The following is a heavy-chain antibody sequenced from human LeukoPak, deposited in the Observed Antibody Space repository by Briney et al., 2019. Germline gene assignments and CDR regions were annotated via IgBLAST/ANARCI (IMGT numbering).Heavy chain of an antibody. V-gene: IGHV3-33*01. CDR2: IWYDGSNK. Sequence: GRSLRLSCAPSGFTFSSYGMHWVRQAPGKGLEWVAVIWYDGSNKYYADSVKGRFTISRDNSKNTLYLQMNSLRAEDTAVYYCARDGGSRGDLDYWGQGTLVTVSS. CDR3: ARDGGSRGDLDY. J-gene: IGHJ4*02. CDR1: GFTFSSYG. D-gene: IGHD2-15*01.